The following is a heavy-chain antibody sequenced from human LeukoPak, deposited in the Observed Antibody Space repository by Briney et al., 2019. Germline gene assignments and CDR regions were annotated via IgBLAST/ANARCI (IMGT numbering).Heavy chain of an antibody. J-gene: IGHJ3*02. D-gene: IGHD1-26*01. CDR1: GFTFSRYG. V-gene: IGHV3-23*01. CDR2: ISGSGGST. CDR3: AKGSELPTGEYAFDI. Sequence: PGGSLRLSCAASGFTFSRYGMSWVRQAPGKGLEWVSAISGSGGSTYYADSVKGRFTISRDNSKNTLYLQMNSLRAEDTAVYYCAKGSELPTGEYAFDIWGQGTMVTVSS.